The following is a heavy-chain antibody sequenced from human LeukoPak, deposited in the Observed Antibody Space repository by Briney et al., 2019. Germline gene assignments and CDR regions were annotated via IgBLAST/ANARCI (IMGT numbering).Heavy chain of an antibody. Sequence: PSGTLSLTCAVSGGSISSSNWWSWVRQPPGKGLEWIGEIYHSGSTNYNPSLKSRVTISVDKSKNQFSLKLSSVTAADTAVYYCARVPSASLGEFPDYWGQGTLVTVSS. CDR2: IYHSGST. D-gene: IGHD3-10*01. V-gene: IGHV4-4*02. CDR1: GGSISSSNW. CDR3: ARVPSASLGEFPDY. J-gene: IGHJ4*02.